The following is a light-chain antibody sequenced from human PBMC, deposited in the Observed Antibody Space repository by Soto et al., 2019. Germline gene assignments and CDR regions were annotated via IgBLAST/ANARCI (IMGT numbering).Light chain of an antibody. Sequence: DIQMTHSPSSLSASLLDSVRRTCRASQSISSWLAWYQQKPGKAPKLLIYDASSLESGVPSRFSGSGSGTEFTLTISSLQPDDFATYYCQQYNSYSRTFGQGTKVDIK. CDR1: QSISSW. V-gene: IGKV1-5*01. J-gene: IGKJ1*01. CDR3: QQYNSYSRT. CDR2: DAS.